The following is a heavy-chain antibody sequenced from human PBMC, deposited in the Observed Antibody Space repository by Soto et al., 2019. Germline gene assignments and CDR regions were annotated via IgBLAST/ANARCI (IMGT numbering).Heavy chain of an antibody. J-gene: IGHJ6*02. CDR3: AKNGQPPYYYYGMDV. CDR2: ISGYNGDT. V-gene: IGHV1-18*01. Sequence: QGQLVQSGAEVKKPGASVKVSCKASGYNFTRYGISWVRQAPGQGLEWMGWISGYNGDTKYAQKFQGRVTMTIDTSTTTTYMELRSLTSDDTAVYYCAKNGQPPYYYYGMDVWGQGTTVTVSS. D-gene: IGHD2-8*01. CDR1: GYNFTRYG.